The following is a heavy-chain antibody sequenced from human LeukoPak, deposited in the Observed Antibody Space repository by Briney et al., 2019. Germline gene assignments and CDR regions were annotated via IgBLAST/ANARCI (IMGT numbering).Heavy chain of an antibody. CDR3: ARAPSEIGGYYPEYFRH. V-gene: IGHV3-74*01. CDR2: IKSDGST. J-gene: IGHJ1*01. Sequence: PGGSLRLSCAASGFTSSTYWMHWVRQAPGKGLVWVSRIKSDGSTNYADSVKGRFTISRDNAKNTVSLQMNSLRPEDTGVYYCARAPSEIGGYYPEYFRHWGQGTLVTVSS. CDR1: GFTSSTYW. D-gene: IGHD3-22*01.